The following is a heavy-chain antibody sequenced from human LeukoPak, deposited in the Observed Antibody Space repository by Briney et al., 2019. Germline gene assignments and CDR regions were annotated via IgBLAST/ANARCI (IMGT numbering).Heavy chain of an antibody. D-gene: IGHD1-26*01. V-gene: IGHV3-66*01. CDR3: AREAVGALDY. J-gene: IGHJ4*02. Sequence: HAGGSLRLSCAASGFTVSSNYMSWVRQAPGKGLEWVSVIYSGGSTYYADSVKGRFTISRDNSKNTLYLQMNSLRAEDTAVYYCAREAVGALDYWGQGTLVTVSS. CDR1: GFTVSSNY. CDR2: IYSGGST.